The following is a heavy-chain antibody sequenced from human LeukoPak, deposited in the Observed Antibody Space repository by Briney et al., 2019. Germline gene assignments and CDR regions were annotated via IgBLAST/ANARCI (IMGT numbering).Heavy chain of an antibody. CDR3: ARSTHHYDILTGYQIDY. D-gene: IGHD3-9*01. CDR2: ISYDGSNK. CDR1: GFTFSSYA. J-gene: IGHJ4*02. V-gene: IGHV3-30-3*01. Sequence: GGSLRLSCAASGFTFSSYAMHWVRQAPGKGLEWVAVISYDGSNKYYADSVKGRFTISRDNSKNTLYLQMNSLRAGDTAVYYCARSTHHYDILTGYQIDYWGQGTLVTVSS.